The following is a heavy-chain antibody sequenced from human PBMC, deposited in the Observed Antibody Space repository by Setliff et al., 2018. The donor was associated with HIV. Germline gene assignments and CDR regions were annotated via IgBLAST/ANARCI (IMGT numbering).Heavy chain of an antibody. Sequence: SETLSLTCSVSGDSLGSHYWSWVRQPPGKGLEWIGSVDYSGTPNYSPSLKSRVTMSLDTSKNQFSLKLTSVTAADTAVYYCARGGTSSNWFGPWGQGTLVTVSS. CDR2: VDYSGTP. D-gene: IGHD2-2*01. CDR3: ARGGTSSNWFGP. J-gene: IGHJ5*02. CDR1: GDSLGSHY. V-gene: IGHV4-59*11.